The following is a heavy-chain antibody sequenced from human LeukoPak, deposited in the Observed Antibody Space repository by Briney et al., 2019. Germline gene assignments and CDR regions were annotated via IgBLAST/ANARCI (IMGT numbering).Heavy chain of an antibody. J-gene: IGHJ3*01. CDR3: ARSSYSSSSSV. Sequence: GGSLRLSCAASGFTFSSYSMNWVRQAPGKGLEWVSSISSSSSYIYYADSVKGRFTISRDNARNSLYLQINSLRAEDTAVYYCARSSYSSSSSVWGQGTMVTVSS. V-gene: IGHV3-21*04. D-gene: IGHD6-6*01. CDR1: GFTFSSYS. CDR2: ISSSSSYI.